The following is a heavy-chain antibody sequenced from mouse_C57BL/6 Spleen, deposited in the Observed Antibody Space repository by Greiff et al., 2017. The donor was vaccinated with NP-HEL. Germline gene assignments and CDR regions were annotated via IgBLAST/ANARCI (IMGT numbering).Heavy chain of an antibody. V-gene: IGHV1-50*01. J-gene: IGHJ3*01. D-gene: IGHD2-4*01. CDR1: GYTFTSYW. Sequence: VQLQQPGAELVKPGASVKLSCKASGYTFTSYWMQWVKQRPGQGLEWIGEIDPSDSYTNYNQKFKGKATLTVDTSSSTAYMQLSSLTSEDSAVYYCARSEDDYDGFAYWGQGTLVTVSA. CDR3: ARSEDDYDGFAY. CDR2: IDPSDSYT.